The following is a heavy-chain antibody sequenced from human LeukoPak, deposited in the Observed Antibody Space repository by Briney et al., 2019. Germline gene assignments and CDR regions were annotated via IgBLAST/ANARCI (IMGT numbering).Heavy chain of an antibody. CDR2: ISSSGSTM. CDR3: ASSSWYALDY. V-gene: IGHV3-48*03. CDR1: GFTFSSYE. Sequence: PGGSLRLSCAASGFTFSSYEMNWVRQAPGKGLEWISYISSSGSTMYYADSVKGRFTISRDNAKNSLNLQMNSLRAEDTAIYYCASSSWYALDYWGQGTLVTVSS. D-gene: IGHD6-13*01. J-gene: IGHJ4*02.